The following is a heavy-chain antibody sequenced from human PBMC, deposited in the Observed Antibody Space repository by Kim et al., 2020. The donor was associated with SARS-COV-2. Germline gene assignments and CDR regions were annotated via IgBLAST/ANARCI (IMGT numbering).Heavy chain of an antibody. CDR3: ARGALYNYGRDV. Sequence: SETLSLTCTVSGGSINSHYWNWIRQSPEKGLEWIGYFFSSGNTNYNPSLESRVTISVDTAKNQISLNFNSVIAADTAVYYCARGALYNYGRDVWGQGTTV. V-gene: IGHV4-59*11. CDR1: GGSINSHY. J-gene: IGHJ6*02. CDR2: FFSSGNT.